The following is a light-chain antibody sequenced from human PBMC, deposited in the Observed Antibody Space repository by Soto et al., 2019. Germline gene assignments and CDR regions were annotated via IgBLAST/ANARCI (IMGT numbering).Light chain of an antibody. J-gene: IGKJ1*01. Sequence: EIVMTQSPATRSVSPGERSTLSCRARQSVSSNLAWYQQKPGQAPRLLIYGASTRATGIPARFSGSGSGTEFTLTISSLQSEDFAVYYCQQYNNWLPWTFGQGTKVDI. CDR2: GAS. CDR1: QSVSSN. V-gene: IGKV3-15*01. CDR3: QQYNNWLPWT.